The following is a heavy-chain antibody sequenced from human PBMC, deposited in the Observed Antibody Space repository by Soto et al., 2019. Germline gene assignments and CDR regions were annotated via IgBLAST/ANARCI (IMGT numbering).Heavy chain of an antibody. J-gene: IGHJ6*02. CDR2: IYYSGST. Sequence: SETLSLTCTVSGGSISSSSYYWGWIRQPPGKGLEWIGSIYYSGSTYYNPSLKSRVTISVDTSKNQFSLKLSSVTAADTAVYNCGSSGWYGYYYYGMDVWGQGTTVTVSS. CDR3: GSSGWYGYYYYGMDV. D-gene: IGHD6-19*01. CDR1: GGSISSSSYY. V-gene: IGHV4-39*01.